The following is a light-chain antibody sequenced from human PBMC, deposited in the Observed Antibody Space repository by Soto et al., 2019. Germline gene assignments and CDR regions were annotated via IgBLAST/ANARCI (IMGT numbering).Light chain of an antibody. CDR2: DAS. J-gene: IGKJ3*01. CDR1: QNIRTY. CDR3: QQSDNLPLT. V-gene: IGKV1-33*01. Sequence: DIQITQKKSSLSASVGDRVTITCRASQNIRTYLNWYHQKPGKAPKLLIYDASNLETGVPLRFSGSESGTHFTLTISSLQPEDTATYCSQQSDNLPLTSAPGTNVDIK.